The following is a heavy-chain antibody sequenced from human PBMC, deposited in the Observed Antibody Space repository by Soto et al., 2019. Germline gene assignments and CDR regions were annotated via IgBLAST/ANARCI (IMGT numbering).Heavy chain of an antibody. V-gene: IGHV1-69*02. J-gene: IGHJ6*03. CDR1: GGTFSSYT. CDR3: AGRYCSSTSCSYYYYYMDV. D-gene: IGHD2-2*01. Sequence: ASVKVSCKASGGTFSSYTISWVRQAPGQGLEWMGRIIPILGKANYAQKFQGRVTITADKPTSTAYMELSSLRSEDTAVYYCAGRYCSSTSCSYYYYYMDVWGKGTTVTVSS. CDR2: IIPILGKA.